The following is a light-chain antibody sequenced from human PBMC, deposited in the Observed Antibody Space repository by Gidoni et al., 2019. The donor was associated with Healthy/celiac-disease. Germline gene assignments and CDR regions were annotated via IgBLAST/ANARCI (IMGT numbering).Light chain of an antibody. V-gene: IGKV4-1*01. CDR2: WAS. CDR1: QSVLYSSNNKNY. CDR3: QQYYSTPQT. Sequence: DIVMPPSPDSLAVSLGERATINCKSSQSVLYSSNNKNYLAWYQQKPGQPPKLLIYWASTRESGVPDRCSGSGSGTDFTLTISSLQAEDVAVYYCQQYYSTPQTFGQGTKVEIK. J-gene: IGKJ1*01.